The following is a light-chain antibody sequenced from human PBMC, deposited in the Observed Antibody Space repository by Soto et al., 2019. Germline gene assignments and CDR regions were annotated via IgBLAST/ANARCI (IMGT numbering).Light chain of an antibody. CDR2: GAS. J-gene: IGKJ4*01. V-gene: IGKV3-20*01. CDR3: QQYGSSLLT. CDR1: QSVSSSY. Sequence: EIVLAQSRGTLSLSPGERATLGGRAIQSVSSSYLAWYQQKPGQAPRLLIYGASSRATGIPDRFSGSGSGTDFTLTISRLEPEDFAVYYCQQYGSSLLTFGGGTKVDIK.